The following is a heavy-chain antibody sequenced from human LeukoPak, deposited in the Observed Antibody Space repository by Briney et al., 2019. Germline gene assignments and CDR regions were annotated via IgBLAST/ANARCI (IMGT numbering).Heavy chain of an antibody. V-gene: IGHV3-30-3*01. Sequence: PGRSLRLSCAASGFTFRNYYMHWVRQAPGKGLEWVAVISLDGNNEYYADSVKGRFSLSRDNSMNTLYLQMNGLRAEDTAIYYCATYRRGYHDTNESYHFDYWGQGTLVTVSS. D-gene: IGHD2-8*01. J-gene: IGHJ4*02. CDR1: GFTFRNYY. CDR3: ATYRRGYHDTNESYHFDY. CDR2: ISLDGNNE.